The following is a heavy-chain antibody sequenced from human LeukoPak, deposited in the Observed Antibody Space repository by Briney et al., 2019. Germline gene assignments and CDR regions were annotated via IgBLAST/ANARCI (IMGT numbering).Heavy chain of an antibody. CDR1: GFTFSSYA. V-gene: IGHV3-21*01. CDR2: ISSSGSFI. Sequence: GGSLRLSCAASGFTFSSYAMHWVRQAPGKGLEWVSSISSSGSFIYYAHSVKGRFTISRDNAKNSLYLQMNSLRAEDTAVYYCAREGDVVVPAAGAFDPWGQGTLVTVSS. J-gene: IGHJ5*02. D-gene: IGHD2-2*01. CDR3: AREGDVVVPAAGAFDP.